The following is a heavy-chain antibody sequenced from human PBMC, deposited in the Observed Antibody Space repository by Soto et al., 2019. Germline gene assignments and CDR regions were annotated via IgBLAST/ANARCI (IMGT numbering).Heavy chain of an antibody. CDR1: GFTVGSNY. D-gene: IGHD3-10*01. V-gene: IGHV3-53*02. Sequence: VQLVETGGGLIHPGGSLRLSCAASGFTVGSNYMSWVRQAPGKGLEWVSVIYSGGNTYYADSVKGRFTISRDNSKTTLYLRMNSLRAEDSAVYYCARGTLPRGGGAFDFWGQGTMVSVSS. J-gene: IGHJ3*01. CDR3: ARGTLPRGGGAFDF. CDR2: IYSGGNT.